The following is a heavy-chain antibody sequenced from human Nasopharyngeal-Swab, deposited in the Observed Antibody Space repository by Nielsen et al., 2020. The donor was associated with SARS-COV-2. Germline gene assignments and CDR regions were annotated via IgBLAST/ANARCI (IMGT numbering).Heavy chain of an antibody. Sequence: SETLSLTCTVSGYSISSGYYWGWIRQPPGKGLEWIGSIYHSGSTYYNPSLKSRVTISVDTSKNQFSLKLSSVTAADTAVYYCARVSADFWSGYYLYYFDYWGQGTLVTVSS. CDR3: ARVSADFWSGYYLYYFDY. CDR2: IYHSGST. J-gene: IGHJ4*02. CDR1: GYSISSGYY. D-gene: IGHD3-3*01. V-gene: IGHV4-38-2*02.